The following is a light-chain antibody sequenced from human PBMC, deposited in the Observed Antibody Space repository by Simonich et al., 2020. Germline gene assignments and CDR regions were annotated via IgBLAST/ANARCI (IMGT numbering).Light chain of an antibody. CDR2: DVS. J-gene: IGLJ3*02. CDR1: SSDVGGYKH. CDR3: SSYTSSRTRV. V-gene: IGLV2-14*03. Sequence: QSALTQPASVSGSPGQSITISCTGTSSDVGGYKHVSLYQQHPGKAPKLMIYDVSNRPSGVSNRFSGSKSGNTASLTISGLQAEDEADYYCSSYTSSRTRVFGGGTKLTVL.